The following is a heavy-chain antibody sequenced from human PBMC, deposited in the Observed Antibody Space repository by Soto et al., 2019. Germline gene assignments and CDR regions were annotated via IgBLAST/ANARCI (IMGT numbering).Heavy chain of an antibody. CDR2: IYWNDDK. V-gene: IGHV2-5*01. Sequence: QITLKESGPTLVKPTQTLTLTCTFSGFSLSTSGVGVGWIRQPPGKALECLALIYWNDDKRYSPSLQSRLTITKDTSKNQVVLTMTNMDPVDTATYYCAHRRGAFDIWGQGTMVTVSS. J-gene: IGHJ3*02. CDR3: AHRRGAFDI. D-gene: IGHD3-16*01. CDR1: GFSLSTSGVG.